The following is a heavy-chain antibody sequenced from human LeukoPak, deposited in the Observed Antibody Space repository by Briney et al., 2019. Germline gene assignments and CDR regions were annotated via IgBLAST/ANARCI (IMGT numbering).Heavy chain of an antibody. J-gene: IGHJ4*02. CDR2: INQVASEK. CDR1: GFTISFYL. Sequence: GGSLRLSCAASGFTISFYLMSCVREAPGKGLEWVANINQVASEKNYVDSVKGRFTISRDNAKNSLYLQMNSVRAEDMAMYYCVRDGGYYGPDSWGQGALVSVSS. V-gene: IGHV3-7*04. CDR3: VRDGGYYGPDS. D-gene: IGHD3-10*01.